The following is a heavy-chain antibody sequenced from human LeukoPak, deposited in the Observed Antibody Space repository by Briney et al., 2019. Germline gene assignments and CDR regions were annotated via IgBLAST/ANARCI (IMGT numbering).Heavy chain of an antibody. V-gene: IGHV3-21*01. D-gene: IGHD2-2*01. CDR1: GFTFRSYN. CDR3: ARGIMAAAMWETRGFDY. CDR2: IRSSNSYI. J-gene: IGHJ4*02. Sequence: PGGSLRLSCGASGFTFRSYNMNWVREARGEGLEWVSSIRSSNSYIYYADSVQGRFTISRDNAKNSLFLQMTRLRAEDTAVYYCARGIMAAAMWETRGFDYWGQRTLLTLP.